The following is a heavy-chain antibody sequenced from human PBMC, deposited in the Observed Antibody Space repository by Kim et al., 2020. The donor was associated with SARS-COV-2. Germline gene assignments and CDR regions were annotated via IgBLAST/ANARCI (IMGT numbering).Heavy chain of an antibody. D-gene: IGHD4-4*01. CDR3: ARDVTTANPNYYYYYGMDV. CDR2: ISYDGSNK. J-gene: IGHJ6*02. Sequence: GGSLRLSCAASGFTFSSYAMHWVRQAPGKGLEWVAVISYDGSNKYYVDSVKGRFTISRDNSKNTLYLQMNSLRAEDTAVYYCARDVTTANPNYYYYYGMDVWGQGTTVTVSS. V-gene: IGHV3-30*04. CDR1: GFTFSSYA.